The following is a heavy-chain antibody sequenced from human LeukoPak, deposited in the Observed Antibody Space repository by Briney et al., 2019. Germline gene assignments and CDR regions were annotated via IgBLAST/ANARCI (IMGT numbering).Heavy chain of an antibody. CDR2: IYTSGST. J-gene: IGHJ5*02. Sequence: SETLSLTCTVSGGSISSGSYYWSWIRQPAGKGLEWIGRIYTSGSTNYNPSLKSRVTISVDTSKNQFSLKLSSVTAADTAVYYCARDQAPVLLWFGEFNNWFDPWGQGTLVTVSS. CDR3: ARDQAPVLLWFGEFNNWFDP. D-gene: IGHD3-10*01. V-gene: IGHV4-61*02. CDR1: GGSISSGSYY.